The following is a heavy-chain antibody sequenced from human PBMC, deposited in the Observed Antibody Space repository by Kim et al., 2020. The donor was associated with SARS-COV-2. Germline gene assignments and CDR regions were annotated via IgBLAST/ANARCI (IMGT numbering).Heavy chain of an antibody. V-gene: IGHV1-69*13. J-gene: IGHJ3*02. Sequence: SVKVSCKASGGTFSSYAISWVRQAPGQGLEWMGGIIPIFGTANYAQKFQGRVTITADESTSTAYMELSSLRSEDTAVYYCARDPLPSYSSSSVAFDIWGQGTMVTVSS. CDR1: GGTFSSYA. D-gene: IGHD6-6*01. CDR2: IIPIFGTA. CDR3: ARDPLPSYSSSSVAFDI.